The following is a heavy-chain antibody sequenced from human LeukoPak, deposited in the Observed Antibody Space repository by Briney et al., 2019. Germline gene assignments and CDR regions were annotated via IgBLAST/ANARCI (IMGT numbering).Heavy chain of an antibody. CDR2: INHSGST. CDR1: GGSFSGYC. D-gene: IGHD6-19*01. Sequence: PSETLSLTCAVYGGSFSGYCWSWIRQPPGKGLEWIGEINHSGSTNYNPSLKSRVTISVDTSKNQFSLKLSSVTAADTAVYYCAKGSGWYLNWFDPWGQGTLVTVSS. V-gene: IGHV4-34*01. CDR3: AKGSGWYLNWFDP. J-gene: IGHJ5*02.